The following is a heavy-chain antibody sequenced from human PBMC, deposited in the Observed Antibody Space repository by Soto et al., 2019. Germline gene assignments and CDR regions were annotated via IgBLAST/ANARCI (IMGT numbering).Heavy chain of an antibody. J-gene: IGHJ6*02. D-gene: IGHD3-3*01. CDR2: INPNSGDT. V-gene: IGHV1-2*02. Sequence: QVQLVQSGAEVKKPGASVKVSCKASGYTFNEYYVHWVRQAPGQGLEWMGWINPNSGDTKYAQKFQGRVAMTRDTSISTGYMELNRLTSDDTAVYYCARVRITIYGVFYLSMDVWGPGTTVTVSS. CDR1: GYTFNEYY. CDR3: ARVRITIYGVFYLSMDV.